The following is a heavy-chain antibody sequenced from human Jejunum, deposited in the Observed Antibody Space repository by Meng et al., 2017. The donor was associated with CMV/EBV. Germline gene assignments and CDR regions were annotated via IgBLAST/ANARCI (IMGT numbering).Heavy chain of an antibody. CDR2: MNPNRGTT. D-gene: IGHD6-19*01. Sequence: GQLVQSGAEVQKPGDSVKVCCKASGYTFNSYDINWVRQGTGQGLEWMGWMNPNRGTTGYAQKFQGRVTMTRNISKSTAYMDLSSLRSEDTAVYYCATGVADFEYWGQGTLVTVSS. J-gene: IGHJ4*02. CDR3: ATGVADFEY. V-gene: IGHV1-8*01. CDR1: GYTFNSYD.